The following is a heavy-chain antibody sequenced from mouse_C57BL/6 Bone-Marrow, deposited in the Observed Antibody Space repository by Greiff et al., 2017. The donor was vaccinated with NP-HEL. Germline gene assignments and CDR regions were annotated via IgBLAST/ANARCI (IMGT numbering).Heavy chain of an antibody. CDR3: ARMSYYGTLPYSDV. CDR1: GFSLSTFGMG. D-gene: IGHD1-1*01. J-gene: IGHJ1*03. Sequence: QVTLKVCGPGILQPSQTLSLTCSFSGFSLSTFGMGVGWIRQPSGKGLEWLAHIWWDDDKYYNPALKSRLTISKDTSKNQVFLKIANVDTADTATYYCARMSYYGTLPYSDVWGTGTTVTVSS. V-gene: IGHV8-8*01. CDR2: IWWDDDK.